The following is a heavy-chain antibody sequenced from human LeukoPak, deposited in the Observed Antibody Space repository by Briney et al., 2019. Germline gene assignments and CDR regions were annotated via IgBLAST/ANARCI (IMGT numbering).Heavy chain of an antibody. J-gene: IGHJ3*02. CDR3: ARGRGRAVAAKGDAFDI. V-gene: IGHV1-8*01. Sequence: ASVKVSCKASGYTFTSYDINWVRQAPGQGLEWMGWMHRNSGNTGYAQKFQGRVTLTRNTSISTAYMELNSLRSEDTAVYYCARGRGRAVAAKGDAFDIWGQGTMVTVSS. D-gene: IGHD6-19*01. CDR1: GYTFTSYD. CDR2: MHRNSGNT.